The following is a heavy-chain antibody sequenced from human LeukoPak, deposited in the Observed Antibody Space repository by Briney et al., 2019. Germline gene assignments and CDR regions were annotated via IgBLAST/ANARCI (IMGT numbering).Heavy chain of an antibody. V-gene: IGHV3-11*01. D-gene: IGHD2-2*01. Sequence: GGSLRLSCAASGFTFSDYYMSWIHQAPGKGLEWVSYISSSGSTIYYADSVKGRFTISRDNAKNSLYLQMNSLRAEDTAVYYCARIEYQLLFLGAFDIWGQGTMVTVSS. J-gene: IGHJ3*02. CDR2: ISSSGSTI. CDR1: GFTFSDYY. CDR3: ARIEYQLLFLGAFDI.